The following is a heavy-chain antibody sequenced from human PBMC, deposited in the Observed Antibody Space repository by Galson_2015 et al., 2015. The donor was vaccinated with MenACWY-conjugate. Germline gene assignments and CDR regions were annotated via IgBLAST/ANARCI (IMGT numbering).Heavy chain of an antibody. CDR3: ARGPSLVRGVNYYGLDV. D-gene: IGHD3-10*01. J-gene: IGHJ3*01. Sequence: TLSLTCTVSGGSISSGGYYWSWIRQHPGKGLEWIGYIYYSGSTYYNPSLKSRVTISLDTSKNQFSLKLSSVTAADTAVYYCARGPSLVRGVNYYGLDVWGQGTMVTVSS. CDR1: GGSISSGGYY. V-gene: IGHV4-31*03. CDR2: IYYSGST.